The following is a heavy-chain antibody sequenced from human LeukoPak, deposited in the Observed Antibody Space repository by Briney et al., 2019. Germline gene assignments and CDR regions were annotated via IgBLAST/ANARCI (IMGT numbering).Heavy chain of an antibody. CDR3: ASLSLST. V-gene: IGHV3-53*01. J-gene: IGHJ5*02. CDR1: GFSVSNYY. CDR2: IRDSGET. Sequence: GGSLRLSCAGSGFSVSNYYMSWVRQAPGKGLEWVSLIRDSGETFYADSVKGRFTISRDNSKNTLYLQMNSLRAEDTAVYYCASLSLSTWGQGTLVTVSS. D-gene: IGHD5/OR15-5a*01.